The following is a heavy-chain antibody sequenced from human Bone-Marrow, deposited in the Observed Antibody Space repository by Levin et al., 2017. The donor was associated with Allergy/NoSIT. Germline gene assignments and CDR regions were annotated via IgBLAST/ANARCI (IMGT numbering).Heavy chain of an antibody. CDR3: AKPGGTCGGDCYFFDS. J-gene: IGHJ4*02. Sequence: PGGSLRLSCAASGFTFSSYDIHWVRQAPGKGLEWVAVISYDSYNKFYADSVRDRFTISRDNSKNTLYLQMDSLRVEDTAVYFCAKPGGTCGGDCYFFDSWGQGSLVTVSS. D-gene: IGHD2-21*02. CDR1: GFTFSSYD. CDR2: ISYDSYNK. V-gene: IGHV3-30*18.